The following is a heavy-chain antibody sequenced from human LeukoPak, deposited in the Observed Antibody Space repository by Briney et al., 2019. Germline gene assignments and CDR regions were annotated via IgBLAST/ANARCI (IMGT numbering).Heavy chain of an antibody. CDR2: IHHSGST. D-gene: IGHD6-19*01. CDR1: GGSISSYQ. J-gene: IGHJ4*02. CDR3: ARTSSSGLVGGYYFDY. Sequence: SETLSLTCTGSGGSISSYQWSWIRQPPGKGLQWIGSIHHSGSTYYNPSLKSRVTISVDTSKNQFSLKLSSVTAADTAVYYCARTSSSGLVGGYYFDYWGQGTLVTVSS. V-gene: IGHV4-4*09.